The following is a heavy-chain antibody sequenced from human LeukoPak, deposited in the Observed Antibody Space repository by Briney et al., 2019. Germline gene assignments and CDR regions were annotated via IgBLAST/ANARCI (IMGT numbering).Heavy chain of an antibody. Sequence: SETLSLTCTVSGGSTSSSNYYWGWIRQPPGKGLEWIGYIYDSGSTNYNPSLKSRVTISVDTSKNQSSLKLSSVTAADTAVYYCARGGSGYDSFYYYGMDVWGQGTTVTVSS. CDR2: IYDSGST. D-gene: IGHD5-12*01. V-gene: IGHV4-61*05. CDR1: GGSTSSSNYY. CDR3: ARGGSGYDSFYYYGMDV. J-gene: IGHJ6*02.